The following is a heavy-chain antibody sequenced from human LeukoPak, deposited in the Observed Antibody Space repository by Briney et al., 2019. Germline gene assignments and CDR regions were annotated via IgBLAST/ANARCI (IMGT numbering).Heavy chain of an antibody. D-gene: IGHD3-10*01. CDR2: IKQDGSEK. CDR1: GFTFSSYW. Sequence: GGSLRLSCAASGFTFSSYWMSWVRQAPGKGLEWVANIKQDGSEKYYVDSVKGRFTISRDNSKNTLYLQMNSLRAEDTAVYYCAKSVYGSGSYYRSYFDYWGQGTLVTVSS. J-gene: IGHJ4*02. CDR3: AKSVYGSGSYYRSYFDY. V-gene: IGHV3-7*03.